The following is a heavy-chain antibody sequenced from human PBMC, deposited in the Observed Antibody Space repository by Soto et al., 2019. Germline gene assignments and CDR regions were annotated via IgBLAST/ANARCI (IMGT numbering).Heavy chain of an antibody. D-gene: IGHD3-10*01. CDR3: ARDSEPYGSRSPPPN. Sequence: GGSLRLSCAASGFTFSSYGMHWVRQAPGKGLEWVAVIWYDGSNKYYADSVKGRFTISRDNSKNTLYLQMNSLRAEDTAVYYCARDSEPYGSRSPPPNWGQGTLVTVSS. CDR2: IWYDGSNK. V-gene: IGHV3-33*01. J-gene: IGHJ4*02. CDR1: GFTFSSYG.